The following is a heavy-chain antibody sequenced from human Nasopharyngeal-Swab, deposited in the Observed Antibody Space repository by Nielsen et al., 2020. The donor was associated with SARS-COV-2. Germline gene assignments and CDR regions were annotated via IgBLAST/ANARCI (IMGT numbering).Heavy chain of an antibody. Sequence: SVKVSCKASGGTFSSYAISWVRHAPGQGLEWMGRIIPILGIANYAQKFQGRVTITADKSTSTAYMELSSLRSEDTAVYYCARDLGIVGATFYYWGQGTLVTVSS. CDR2: IIPILGIA. CDR1: GGTFSSYA. J-gene: IGHJ4*02. D-gene: IGHD1-26*01. CDR3: ARDLGIVGATFYY. V-gene: IGHV1-69*04.